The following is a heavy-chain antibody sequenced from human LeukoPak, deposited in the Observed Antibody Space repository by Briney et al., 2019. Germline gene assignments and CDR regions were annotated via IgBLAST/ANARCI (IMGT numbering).Heavy chain of an antibody. CDR1: GYTFTSYG. V-gene: IGHV1-18*01. J-gene: IGHJ6*02. D-gene: IGHD3-10*02. CDR2: ISAYNGNT. Sequence: ASVKVSCKASGYTFTSYGISWVRQAPGQGLEWMGWISAYNGNTNYAQKLQGRVTMTRDTSISTAYMELSRLRSDDTAVYYCASYVQTYYYYYGMDVWGQGTTVTVSS. CDR3: ASYVQTYYYYYGMDV.